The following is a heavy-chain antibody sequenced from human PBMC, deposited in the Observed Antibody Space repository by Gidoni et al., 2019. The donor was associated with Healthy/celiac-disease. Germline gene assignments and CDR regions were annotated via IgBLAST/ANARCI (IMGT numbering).Heavy chain of an antibody. J-gene: IGHJ5*02. V-gene: IGHV1-2*02. D-gene: IGHD3-3*01. Sequence: QVQLVQPGAEVKTPGASVTVFCKASGYSFTGYYMHWGRQAPGQGLEWMGWINPNSGGTNYAQKFQGKVTMTRDTSISTAYMELSRLRSDDTAVYCCARGKRFLEWLSSRFDPWGQGTLVTVSS. CDR3: ARGKRFLEWLSSRFDP. CDR1: GYSFTGYY. CDR2: INPNSGGT.